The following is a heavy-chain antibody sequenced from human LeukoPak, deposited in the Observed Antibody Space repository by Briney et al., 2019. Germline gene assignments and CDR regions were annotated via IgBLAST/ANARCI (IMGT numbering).Heavy chain of an antibody. CDR2: ISSSGNTI. V-gene: IGHV3-48*03. D-gene: IGHD6-19*01. J-gene: IGHJ4*02. CDR1: GFTFRSYE. CDR3: ASRSRDY. Sequence: GGSLRLSCAASGFTFRSYEMIWVRQAPGKGLEWISYISSSGNTIYYADSVKGRFTISRDNAQNSLYLQMNSLRVEDTAVYYCASRSRDYWGQGTLVTVSS.